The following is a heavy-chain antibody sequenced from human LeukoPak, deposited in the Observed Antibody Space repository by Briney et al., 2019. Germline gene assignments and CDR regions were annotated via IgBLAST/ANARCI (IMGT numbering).Heavy chain of an antibody. V-gene: IGHV3-73*01. J-gene: IGHJ3*02. Sequence: ETLSLTCAVYGGSFSGSAMHWVRQASGKGLEWVGRIRSKASSYATAYAASVKGRFTISRDDSKNTAYLQMNSLKTEDTAVYYCTTRRPDAFDIWGQGTMVTVSS. CDR2: IRSKASSYAT. CDR1: GGSFSGSA. CDR3: TTRRPDAFDI.